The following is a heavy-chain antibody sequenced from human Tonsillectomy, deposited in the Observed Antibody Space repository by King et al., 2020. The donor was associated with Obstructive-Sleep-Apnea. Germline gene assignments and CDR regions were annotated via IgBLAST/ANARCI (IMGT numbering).Heavy chain of an antibody. Sequence: VQLVQSGGGVVQPGRSLRLSCAASGFTFNTYAMHWVRQAPGKGLEWVAVISYDGSNSKYADSVKGRFTISRDNSKNTLYLHMNSLGAEDTAVYYCARTYYDIMTGYYSQRWYFDLWGRGTLVTVSS. CDR1: GFTFNTYA. CDR2: ISYDGSNS. V-gene: IGHV3-30-3*01. D-gene: IGHD3-9*01. J-gene: IGHJ2*01. CDR3: ARTYYDIMTGYYSQRWYFDL.